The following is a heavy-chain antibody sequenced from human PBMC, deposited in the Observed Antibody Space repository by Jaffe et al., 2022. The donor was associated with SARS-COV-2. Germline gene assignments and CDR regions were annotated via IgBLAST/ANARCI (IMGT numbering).Heavy chain of an antibody. V-gene: IGHV4-34*01. J-gene: IGHJ6*02. D-gene: IGHD6-6*01. CDR3: ARGISIAARGMDV. CDR1: GGSFSGYY. CDR2: INHSGST. Sequence: QVQLQQWGAGLLKPSETLSLTCAVYGGSFSGYYWSWIRQPPGKGLEWIGEINHSGSTNYNPSLKSRVTISVDTSKNQFSLKLSSVTAADTAVYYCARGISIAARGMDVWGQGTTVTVSS.